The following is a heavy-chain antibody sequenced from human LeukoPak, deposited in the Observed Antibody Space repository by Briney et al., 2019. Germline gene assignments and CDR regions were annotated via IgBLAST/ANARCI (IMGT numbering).Heavy chain of an antibody. V-gene: IGHV3-74*01. J-gene: IGHJ4*02. CDR2: INSDGSST. CDR1: GFTFSSYW. Sequence: GGSLRLSCAASGFTFSSYWMHWVRQAPGKGLVWVPRINSDGSSTSYADSVKGRFTISRDNAKNTLCLQMNSLRAEDTAVYYCATGTSSSWYQVYDYWGQGTLVTVSS. D-gene: IGHD6-13*01. CDR3: ATGTSSSWYQVYDY.